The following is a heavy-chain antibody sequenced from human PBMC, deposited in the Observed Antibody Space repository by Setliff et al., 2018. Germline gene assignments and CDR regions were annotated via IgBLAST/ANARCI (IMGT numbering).Heavy chain of an antibody. J-gene: IGHJ4*02. Sequence: KPSETLSLTCTVSGGSISSGSYYWSWIRQPAGKGLEWIGRIYTSGSTNYNPSLKSRVTISIDTSKNQFSLKLSSVTAADTAVYYCARDFDSSGNFDYWGQGTLVTVSS. CDR1: GGSISSGSYY. CDR3: ARDFDSSGNFDY. V-gene: IGHV4-61*02. D-gene: IGHD3-22*01. CDR2: IYTSGST.